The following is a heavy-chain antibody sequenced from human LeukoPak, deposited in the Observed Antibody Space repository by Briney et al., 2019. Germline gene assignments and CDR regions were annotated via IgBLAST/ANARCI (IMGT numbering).Heavy chain of an antibody. J-gene: IGHJ4*02. CDR2: IRYDGSNK. CDR3: PKSNGDYVSVFDY. Sequence: GGSLRLSCAASGFTFSSYGMHWVRQAPGKGLEWVAFIRYDGSNKYYADSVKGRFTISRDNSKNTLYLQMNSLRAEDTAVYYCPKSNGDYVSVFDYWGQGTLVTVSS. D-gene: IGHD4-17*01. CDR1: GFTFSSYG. V-gene: IGHV3-30*02.